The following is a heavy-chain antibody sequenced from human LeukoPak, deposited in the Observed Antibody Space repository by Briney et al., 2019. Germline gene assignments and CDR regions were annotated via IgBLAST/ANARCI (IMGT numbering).Heavy chain of an antibody. CDR2: IRYDGSNK. Sequence: GGSLRLSCAASGFTFSGYGMHWVRQAPGKGLEWVAFIRYDGSNKHYADSVKGRFTISRDNSKNTLYLQMNSLRAEDTAVYYCAKDLAVLLWFGIGNYWGQGTLVTVSS. CDR3: AKDLAVLLWFGIGNY. D-gene: IGHD3-10*01. V-gene: IGHV3-30*02. CDR1: GFTFSGYG. J-gene: IGHJ4*02.